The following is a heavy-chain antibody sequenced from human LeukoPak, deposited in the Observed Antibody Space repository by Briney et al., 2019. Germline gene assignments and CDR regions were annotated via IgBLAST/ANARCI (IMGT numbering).Heavy chain of an antibody. CDR1: GFTFNTFN. V-gene: IGHV3-21*01. CDR2: ITSGGDYI. D-gene: IGHD3-9*01. J-gene: IGHJ4*02. Sequence: GGSLRLSCAASGFTFNTFNMNWVRQAPGKGLEWVSSITSGGDYIYYADSVKGRFTPSRDNAKNSLSLQLNSLRVEDTAVYYCARGHYDVLAASYTWTPDYWGQGTLVTVSS. CDR3: ARGHYDVLAASYTWTPDY.